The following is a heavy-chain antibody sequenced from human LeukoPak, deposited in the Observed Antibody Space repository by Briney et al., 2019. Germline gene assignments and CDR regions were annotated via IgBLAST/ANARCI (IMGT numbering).Heavy chain of an antibody. CDR1: GFTFSSYW. J-gene: IGHJ4*02. CDR3: ARVVDTVFDY. V-gene: IGHV3-7*04. CDR2: IKQDGSEK. D-gene: IGHD5-18*01. Sequence: GGSLRLSCAAYGFTFSSYWMSWVRQAPGKGLEWVANIKQDGSEKYYVDSVKGRFTISRDNAKNSLYLQMNSLRAEDTAVYYCARVVDTVFDYWGQGTLVTVSS.